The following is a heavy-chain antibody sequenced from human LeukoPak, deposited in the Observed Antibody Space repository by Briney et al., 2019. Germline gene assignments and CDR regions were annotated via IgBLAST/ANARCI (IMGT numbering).Heavy chain of an antibody. Sequence: VASVKVSCKASGYTFSDYAMHWVRQAPGQRFEWMGLIDAGNGDTRYSQKFQGRVTITRDTSASTAYIELRSLRSEDTAMYYCARGSTSDWPLDHWGQETLVTISS. D-gene: IGHD2-2*01. J-gene: IGHJ4*02. V-gene: IGHV1-3*01. CDR3: ARGSTSDWPLDH. CDR1: GYTFSDYA. CDR2: IDAGNGDT.